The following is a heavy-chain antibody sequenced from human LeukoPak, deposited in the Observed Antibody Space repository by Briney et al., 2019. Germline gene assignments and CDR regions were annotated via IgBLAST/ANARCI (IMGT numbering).Heavy chain of an antibody. CDR3: ARGALDHYFTDV. CDR2: ISYDGSNK. CDR1: GFTFSSYG. J-gene: IGHJ6*02. Sequence: GRSLRLSCAASGFTFSSYGMHWVRQAPGKGLEWVAVISYDGSNKYYADSVKGRFTISRDNSKNTLYLQMHSLRGEDTALYYCARGALDHYFTDVWGQGTTVTVSS. V-gene: IGHV3-30*12.